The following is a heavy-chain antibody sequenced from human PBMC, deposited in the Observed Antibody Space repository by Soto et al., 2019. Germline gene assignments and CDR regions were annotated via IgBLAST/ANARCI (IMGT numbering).Heavy chain of an antibody. J-gene: IGHJ4*02. CDR1: GVSISSPHHN. Sequence: SETLSLTCTVSGVSISSPHHNWSWIRQPPGKGLEWIGYIYYSGSTYYNPSLKSRVTISVDTSKNQFSLKLSSVTAADTAVYYCARGRDYSSSWLYDYWGQGTLVTVSS. V-gene: IGHV4-30-4*01. CDR3: ARGRDYSSSWLYDY. D-gene: IGHD6-13*01. CDR2: IYYSGST.